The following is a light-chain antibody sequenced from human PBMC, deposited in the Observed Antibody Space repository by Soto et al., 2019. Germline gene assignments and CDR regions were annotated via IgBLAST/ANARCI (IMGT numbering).Light chain of an antibody. CDR2: GAS. V-gene: IGKV3-20*01. J-gene: IGKJ1*01. CDR3: QQYGSSPWT. CDR1: QSVSSSY. Sequence: EIVLTQSPGTLSLSPGERATLSCRASQSVSSSYLAWYQQKPDQAPRLLIYGASSSATGIPDRFSGSGSGTDFTLTISRLEPEDFAVYYCQQYGSSPWTFGQGTKVEIK.